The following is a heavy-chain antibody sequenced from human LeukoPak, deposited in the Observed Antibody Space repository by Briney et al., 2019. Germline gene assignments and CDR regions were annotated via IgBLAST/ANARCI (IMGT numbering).Heavy chain of an antibody. V-gene: IGHV4-39*01. Sequence: SETLSLTCTVSGGSISSSTYYWGWIRQPPGKGLEWIGSIYYSGSTYYNPSLKSRVTISVDTSKNQFSLKLSSVTAADTAVYYCARRWQLWFGDLDWGQGTLVTVSS. CDR2: IYYSGST. J-gene: IGHJ4*02. D-gene: IGHD3-10*01. CDR1: GGSISSSTYY. CDR3: ARRWQLWFGDLD.